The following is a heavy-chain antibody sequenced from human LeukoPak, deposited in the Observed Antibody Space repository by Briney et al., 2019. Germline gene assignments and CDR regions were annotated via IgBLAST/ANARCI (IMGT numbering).Heavy chain of an antibody. J-gene: IGHJ4*02. D-gene: IGHD6-19*01. V-gene: IGHV4-61*08. CDR2: IYYSGST. CDR3: ARRRSSGWEDHFDY. Sequence: SETLSLTCTVSGGSISSGDYYWSWIRQPPGKGLEWIGYIYYSGSTNYNPSLKSRVTISVDTSKNQFSLKLSSVTAADTAVYYCARRRSSGWEDHFDYWGQGTLVTVSS. CDR1: GGSISSGDYY.